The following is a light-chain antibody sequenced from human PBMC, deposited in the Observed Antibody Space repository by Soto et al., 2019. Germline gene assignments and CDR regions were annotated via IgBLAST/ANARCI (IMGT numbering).Light chain of an antibody. V-gene: IGLV2-14*03. CDR2: GVT. CDR3: CSYTSDLTPYV. CDR1: SSDIGGHDD. Sequence: SVLTQPASVSGSPGQSITISCTGTSSDIGGHDDVSWYQQHPGKVPKLLIYGVTDRPSGVSNRFSGSKSGNVASLTISGLQAEDEADYYCCSYTSDLTPYVFGTGTKVA. J-gene: IGLJ1*01.